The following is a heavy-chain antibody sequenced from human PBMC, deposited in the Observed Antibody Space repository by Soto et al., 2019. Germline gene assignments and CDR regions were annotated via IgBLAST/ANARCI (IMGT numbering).Heavy chain of an antibody. D-gene: IGHD3-22*01. CDR2: IYYSGST. J-gene: IGHJ6*02. Sequence: PSETLSLTCTVSGVSISSGGYYWRWIRQHPGKGLEWIGYIYYSGSTYYNPSLKSRVTISVDTSKNQFSLKLSSVTAADTAVYYCARELYYYDSSGYPYYYYGMDVWGQGTTVTVSS. CDR3: ARELYYYDSSGYPYYYYGMDV. V-gene: IGHV4-31*03. CDR1: GVSISSGGYY.